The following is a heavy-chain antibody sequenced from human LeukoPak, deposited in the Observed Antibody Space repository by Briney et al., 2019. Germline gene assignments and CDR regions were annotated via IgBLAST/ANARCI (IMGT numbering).Heavy chain of an antibody. CDR2: ISYDGSNK. J-gene: IGHJ6*04. V-gene: IGHV3-30*18. Sequence: GRSLRLSCAASGFTFSSYGMHWVRQAPGKGLEWVAVISYDGSNKYYADSVKGRFTISRDNSKNTLYLQMNSLRAEDTAVYYRAKDGRDCSSTSCLYYYYYYGMDVWGKGTTVTVSS. D-gene: IGHD2-2*01. CDR3: AKDGRDCSSTSCLYYYYYYGMDV. CDR1: GFTFSSYG.